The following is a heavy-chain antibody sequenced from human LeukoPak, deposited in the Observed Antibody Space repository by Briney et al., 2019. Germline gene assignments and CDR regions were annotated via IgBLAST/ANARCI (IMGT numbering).Heavy chain of an antibody. CDR2: IYYSGST. V-gene: IGHV4-61*08. CDR1: GGSISSGGYS. J-gene: IGHJ4*02. CDR3: ARGPLVRGVKSDY. Sequence: SETLSLTCAVSGGSISSGGYSWSWIRQPPGKGLEWIGYIYYSGSTTYNPSLKSRAIISVDTSKDQFSLKLSSVTAADTAVYYCARGPLVRGVKSDYWGQGALVTVSS. D-gene: IGHD3-10*01.